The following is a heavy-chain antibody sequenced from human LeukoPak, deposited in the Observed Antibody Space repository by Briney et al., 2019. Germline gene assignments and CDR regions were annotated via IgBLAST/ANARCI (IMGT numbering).Heavy chain of an antibody. CDR1: GYTFTSYA. V-gene: IGHV1-3*01. J-gene: IGHJ4*02. Sequence: ASVKVSCKASGYTFTSYAMHWVRQAPGQRLEWMGWINAGNGNTKYSQKFQGRVTITRDTSASTAYMELSSLRSEDTAVYYCARARLGGYDYGVDYWGQGTLVTVSS. CDR3: ARARLGGYDYGVDY. CDR2: INAGNGNT. D-gene: IGHD5-12*01.